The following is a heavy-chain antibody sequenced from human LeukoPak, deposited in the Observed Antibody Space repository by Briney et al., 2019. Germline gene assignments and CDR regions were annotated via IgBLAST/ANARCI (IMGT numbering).Heavy chain of an antibody. CDR3: AGGGYSYGPLDY. V-gene: IGHV3-23*01. CDR2: ISGSGGST. J-gene: IGHJ4*02. D-gene: IGHD5-18*01. Sequence: GGSLRLSCAASGFTFSSYAMSWVRQAPGKGLEWVSAISGSGGSTYYADSVKGRFTISRDNSKNTLYLQMNSLGAEDTAVYYCAGGGYSYGPLDYWGQGTLVTVSS. CDR1: GFTFSSYA.